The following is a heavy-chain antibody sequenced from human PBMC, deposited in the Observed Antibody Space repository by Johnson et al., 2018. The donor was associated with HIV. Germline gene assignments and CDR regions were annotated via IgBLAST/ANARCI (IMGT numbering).Heavy chain of an antibody. Sequence: VDSVKGRFTISRDNAKNSLYLQMNSLRAEDTAVYYCAREGVAASDAFDIWGQGTMVTVSS. D-gene: IGHD6-6*01. V-gene: IGHV3-7*03. CDR3: AREGVAASDAFDI. J-gene: IGHJ3*02.